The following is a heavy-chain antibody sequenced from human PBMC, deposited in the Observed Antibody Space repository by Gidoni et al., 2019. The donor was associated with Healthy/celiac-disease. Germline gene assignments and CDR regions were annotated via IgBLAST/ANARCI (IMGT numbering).Heavy chain of an antibody. CDR1: GGSISSGGYY. V-gene: IGHV4-31*03. CDR2: IYYRGST. J-gene: IGHJ6*02. CDR3: ARDRSARAYGMDV. Sequence: QVQLQESGPGLVKPSQTLSLTCSVSGGSISSGGYYWSWIRQQPGKGLDGFGYIYYRGSTYYNPSLKSRVTISVDTSKNQFSLKLSSVTAADTAVYYCARDRSARAYGMDVWGQGTTVTVSS.